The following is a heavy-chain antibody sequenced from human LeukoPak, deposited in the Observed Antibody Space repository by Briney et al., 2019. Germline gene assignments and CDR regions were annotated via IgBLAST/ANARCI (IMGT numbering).Heavy chain of an antibody. J-gene: IGHJ4*02. V-gene: IGHV4-59*01. CDR1: GGSISSYY. CDR3: AGGDYYDSSGYWGYYFDY. D-gene: IGHD3-22*01. Sequence: RSSQTLSLTCTLSGGSISSYYWSWIRQPPGKGLGSLGYVYYSGSTNYNHSLQSRVNISVDTSKNQFSLKLSSVTAADTAVYYCAGGDYYDSSGYWGYYFDYWGQGTLDTV. CDR2: VYYSGST.